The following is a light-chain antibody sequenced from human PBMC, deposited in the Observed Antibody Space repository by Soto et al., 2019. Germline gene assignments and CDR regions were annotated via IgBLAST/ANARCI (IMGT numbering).Light chain of an antibody. Sequence: DIQMTQSPSSLSASVGDRVTITCRASQGISNYLAWYQQKPGKVPQLLIYSASVLQSGVPSPFSGSGSETDFTLIISSLQLEDVATYYCQKYNSALWTFGQGTKVEIK. J-gene: IGKJ1*01. CDR2: SAS. CDR3: QKYNSALWT. CDR1: QGISNY. V-gene: IGKV1-27*01.